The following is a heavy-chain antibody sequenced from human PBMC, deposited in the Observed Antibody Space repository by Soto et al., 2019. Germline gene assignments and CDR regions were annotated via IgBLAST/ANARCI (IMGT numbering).Heavy chain of an antibody. CDR3: ANSSELSSTSLWLDYYYYMDV. D-gene: IGHD2-2*01. V-gene: IGHV1-18*01. J-gene: IGHJ6*03. CDR1: GYTFTSYG. CDR2: ISAYNGNT. Sequence: ASVKVSCKASGYTFTSYGISWVRQAPGQGLEWMGWISAYNGNTNYAQKLQGRVTMTTDTSTSTAYMELRSLRSDDTAVYYCANSSELSSTSLWLDYYYYMDVWGKGTTVTVSS.